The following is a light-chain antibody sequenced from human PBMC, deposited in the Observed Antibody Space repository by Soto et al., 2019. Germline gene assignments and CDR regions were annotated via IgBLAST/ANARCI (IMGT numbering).Light chain of an antibody. CDR3: RQYETLPS. J-gene: IGKJ5*01. V-gene: IGKV1-6*01. CDR1: QGYRSD. CDR2: AAS. Sequence: AIQVTQSPSSLSASVGDRFTITFRATQGYRSDLGWYQLKPGKAPKLLIYAASDLQAEVPSRFSGSGSGTDFTLTISSLQAEDCAVYGKRQYETLPSLGQGTRLEIK.